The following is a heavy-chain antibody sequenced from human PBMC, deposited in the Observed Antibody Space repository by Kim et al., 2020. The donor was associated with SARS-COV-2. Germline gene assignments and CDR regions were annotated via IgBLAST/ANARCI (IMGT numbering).Heavy chain of an antibody. D-gene: IGHD1-7*01. Sequence: VKGRFTISRDNSKNPLYLQMNSLRAEDTAVYYCAREGWNYGVGYYYGMDVWGQGTTVTVSS. J-gene: IGHJ6*02. V-gene: IGHV3-53*01. CDR3: AREGWNYGVGYYYGMDV.